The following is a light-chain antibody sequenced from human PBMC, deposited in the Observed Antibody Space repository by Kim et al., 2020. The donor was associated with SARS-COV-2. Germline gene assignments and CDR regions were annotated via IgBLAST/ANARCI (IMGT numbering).Light chain of an antibody. CDR3: NSWDSSSNFWV. J-gene: IGLJ3*02. CDR1: SLRSYS. CDR2: SEN. Sequence: SSELTQDPAVSVALGQTVRITCQGDSLRSYSATWYQQKPGQAPARVIYSENNRPSGIPARFSGSSSGNTASLTITGAQAEDEADYYCNSWDSSSNFWVFGGGTQLTVL. V-gene: IGLV3-19*02.